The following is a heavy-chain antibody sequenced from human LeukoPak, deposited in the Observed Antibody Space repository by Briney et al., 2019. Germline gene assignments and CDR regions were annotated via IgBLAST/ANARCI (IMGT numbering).Heavy chain of an antibody. V-gene: IGHV3-43*02. CDR3: AKDMGYSYGYSYFYDMDV. J-gene: IGHJ6*02. D-gene: IGHD5-18*01. CDR1: GFIFDDYA. CDR2: ISGDGTST. Sequence: GGSLRLSCAASGFIFDDYAMHWVRQAPGKGLEWVSLISGDGTSTYYADSVKGRFTISRDNTKNSLYLQMNSLRIEATALYYCAKDMGYSYGYSYFYDMDVWGQGTTVTVSS.